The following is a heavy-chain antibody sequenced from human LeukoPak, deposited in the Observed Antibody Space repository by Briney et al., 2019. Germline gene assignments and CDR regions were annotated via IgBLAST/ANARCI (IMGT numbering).Heavy chain of an antibody. Sequence: ASVKVSCKASGYTFTGYYMHWVRQAPGQGLEWMGWINPNSGGTNYAQKFQGRVTMTRDTSISTAYMELSRLRSDDAAVYYCARAPAHMSGGAFDIWGQGTMVTVSS. J-gene: IGHJ3*02. CDR3: ARAPAHMSGGAFDI. CDR1: GYTFTGYY. V-gene: IGHV1-2*02. D-gene: IGHD3-3*01. CDR2: INPNSGGT.